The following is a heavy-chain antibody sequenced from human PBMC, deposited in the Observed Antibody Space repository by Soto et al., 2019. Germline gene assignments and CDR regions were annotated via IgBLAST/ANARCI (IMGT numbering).Heavy chain of an antibody. J-gene: IGHJ4*02. V-gene: IGHV3-30*18. Sequence: PGGSLRLSCAASVFTFSSYGMHWVRQAPGKGLEWVAVISYDGSNKYYADSVKGRFTISRDNSKNTLYLQMNSLRAEDTAVYYCAKDIAVAGPTQATFDYWGQGTLVTVSS. CDR2: ISYDGSNK. D-gene: IGHD6-19*01. CDR1: VFTFSSYG. CDR3: AKDIAVAGPTQATFDY.